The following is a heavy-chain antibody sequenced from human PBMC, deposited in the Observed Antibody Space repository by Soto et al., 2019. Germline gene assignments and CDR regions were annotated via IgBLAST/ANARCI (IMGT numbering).Heavy chain of an antibody. CDR2: ISSSSSTI. J-gene: IGHJ2*01. CDR1: GFTFSSYS. CDR3: ARGEGGNPSYWYFDL. V-gene: IGHV3-48*01. D-gene: IGHD1-26*01. Sequence: EVQLVESGGGLVQPGGSLRLSCAASGFTFSSYSMNWVRQAPGKGLEWVSYISSSSSTIYYAYSVKGRFTISRDNAKNSLYLQMNSLRAEDTAVYYCARGEGGNPSYWYFDLWGRGTLVTVSS.